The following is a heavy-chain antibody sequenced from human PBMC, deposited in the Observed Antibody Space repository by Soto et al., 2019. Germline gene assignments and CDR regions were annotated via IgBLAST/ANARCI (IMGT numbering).Heavy chain of an antibody. D-gene: IGHD2-8*01. J-gene: IGHJ4*02. Sequence: EVQLLESGGGLVQPGGSLRLSCAASGFTFSSYAMSWVRQAPGKGLEWVSAISGSGGSTYYADSVKGRFTISRDNSKNTQYMQMNSLRAEDTAVYYCAKGLMVYDEHEEPIDYWGQGTMVTVSS. V-gene: IGHV3-23*01. CDR2: ISGSGGST. CDR3: AKGLMVYDEHEEPIDY. CDR1: GFTFSSYA.